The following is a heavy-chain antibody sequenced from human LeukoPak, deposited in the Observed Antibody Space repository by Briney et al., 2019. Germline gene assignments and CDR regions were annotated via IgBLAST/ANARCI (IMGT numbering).Heavy chain of an antibody. V-gene: IGHV3-30-3*01. Sequence: GRSLRLSCAASGFTFSSYAMPWVRQAPGKGLEWVAVISYDGSNKYYADSVKGRFTISRDNSKNTLYLQMNSLRAEDTAVYYCARDRMDSSGWFDYWGQGTLVTVSS. J-gene: IGHJ5*01. D-gene: IGHD6-19*01. CDR2: ISYDGSNK. CDR1: GFTFSSYA. CDR3: ARDRMDSSGWFDY.